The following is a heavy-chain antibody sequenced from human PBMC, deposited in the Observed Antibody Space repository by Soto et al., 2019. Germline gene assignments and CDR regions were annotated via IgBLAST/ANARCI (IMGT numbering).Heavy chain of an antibody. D-gene: IGHD2-15*01. J-gene: IGHJ4*02. CDR1: GFTFSSYA. CDR3: ARGTYCSGCSCYDPPSFDY. V-gene: IGHV3-30-3*01. CDR2: ISYDGSNK. Sequence: QVQLVESGGGVVQPGRSLRLSCAASGFTFSSYAMHWVRQAPGKGLEWVAVISYDGSNKYYADSVKGRFTISRDNSKNTLYLQMNSLRAEDTAVYYCARGTYCSGCSCYDPPSFDYWGQGTLVTVSS.